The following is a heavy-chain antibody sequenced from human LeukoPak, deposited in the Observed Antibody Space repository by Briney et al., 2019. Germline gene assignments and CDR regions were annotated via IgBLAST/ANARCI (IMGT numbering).Heavy chain of an antibody. CDR3: ARDPRIAVAGTRYFQH. CDR1: GYTFTSYD. D-gene: IGHD6-19*01. V-gene: IGHV1-8*01. CDR2: MNPNSGNT. J-gene: IGHJ1*01. Sequence: ASVKVSCKASGYTFTSYDINWVRQATGQGLEWMGWMNPNSGNTGYAQKFQGRVTMTRNTSISTAYMELSSLRSEDTAVYYCARDPRIAVAGTRYFQHWGQGTLVTVSS.